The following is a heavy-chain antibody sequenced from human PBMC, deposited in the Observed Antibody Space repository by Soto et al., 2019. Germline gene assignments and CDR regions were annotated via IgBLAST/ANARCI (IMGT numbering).Heavy chain of an antibody. CDR3: ARFAADGNRRSTDCFYFDS. V-gene: IGHV3-53*01. J-gene: IGHJ4*02. D-gene: IGHD2-2*01. CDR2: IYGGDST. CDR1: GFTVTNNY. Sequence: EVQLVESGGALIQPGGSLRLSCAASGFTVTNNYMSWVRQAPGKGLEWVSVIYGGDSTYYADSVKGRFTISRDNSKNTLYLQMNSLRADDTAMYYCARFAADGNRRSTDCFYFDSWGKGTLVTVSS.